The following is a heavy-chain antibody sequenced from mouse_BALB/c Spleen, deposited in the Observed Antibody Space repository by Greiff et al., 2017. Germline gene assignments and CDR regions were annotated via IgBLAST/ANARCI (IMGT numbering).Heavy chain of an antibody. CDR2: ISYSGST. J-gene: IGHJ2*01. Sequence: ESGPGLVKPSQSLSLTCTVTGYSITSDYAWNWIRQFPGNKLEWMGYISYSGSTSYNPSLKSRISITRDTSKNQFFLQLNSVTTEDTATYYCARGGLRLRYYFDYWGQGTTLTVSS. CDR1: GYSITSDYA. V-gene: IGHV3-2*02. D-gene: IGHD1-2*01. CDR3: ARGGLRLRYYFDY.